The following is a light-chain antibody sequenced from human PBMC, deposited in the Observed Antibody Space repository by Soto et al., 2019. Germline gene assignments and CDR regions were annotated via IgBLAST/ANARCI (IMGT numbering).Light chain of an antibody. CDR2: EGS. V-gene: IGLV2-23*01. CDR3: CSYAGSRVV. CDR1: SSDVGSYNL. J-gene: IGLJ2*01. Sequence: QSALTQPASVSGSPGQSITISCTGTSSDVGSYNLVSWYQQHPGKAPKLMIYEGSKRPSGVSNRVSGSKSGNTASLTISGLQAEDEVDYYCCSYAGSRVVFGGGTKVTVL.